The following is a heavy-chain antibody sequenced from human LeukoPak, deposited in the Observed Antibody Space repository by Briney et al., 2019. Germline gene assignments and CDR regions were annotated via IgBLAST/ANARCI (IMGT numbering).Heavy chain of an antibody. J-gene: IGHJ4*02. CDR2: ISGSGGST. CDR1: RFTFSSYA. Sequence: GGSLRLSCAASRFTFSSYAMSWVRQAPGKGLEWVSAISGSGGSTYYADSVKGRFTISRDNSKNTLYLQMNSLRAEDTAVYYCAKDQVWYYDSSGYSKTFDYWGQGTLVTVSS. D-gene: IGHD3-22*01. CDR3: AKDQVWYYDSSGYSKTFDY. V-gene: IGHV3-23*01.